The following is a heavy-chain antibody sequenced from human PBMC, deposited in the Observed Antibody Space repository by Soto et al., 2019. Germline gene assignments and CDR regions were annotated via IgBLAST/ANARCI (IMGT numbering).Heavy chain of an antibody. CDR2: VFSSVSA. Sequence: SETLSLTCIVSGVSVRSYTWSWVRQPANKGLEWIGRVFSSVSATYNPSLKSRVTITMDTPENRISLKLDSVTAADAGVYYCAGDGMTTGDTWGPGTAVTVSS. V-gene: IGHV4-4*07. D-gene: IGHD2-21*02. CDR3: AGDGMTTGDT. CDR1: GVSVRSYT. J-gene: IGHJ4*02.